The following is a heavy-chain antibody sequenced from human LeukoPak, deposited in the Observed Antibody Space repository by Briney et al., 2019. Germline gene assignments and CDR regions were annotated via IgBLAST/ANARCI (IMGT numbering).Heavy chain of an antibody. Sequence: ASVKVSCKASGGTFSSYAISWVRQAPGQGLEWMGWTDTKRGATKYAQKFEGRVTMTRDTSITTFYMEHNSLTFDDTAMYTCARVGLTRGEAFDVWGQGTMVTVSS. J-gene: IGHJ3*01. CDR2: TDTKRGAT. CDR1: GGTFSSYA. D-gene: IGHD3-10*01. V-gene: IGHV1-2*02. CDR3: ARVGLTRGEAFDV.